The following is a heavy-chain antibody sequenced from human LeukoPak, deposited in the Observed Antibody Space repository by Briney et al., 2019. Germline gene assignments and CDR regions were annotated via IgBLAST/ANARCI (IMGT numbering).Heavy chain of an antibody. J-gene: IGHJ5*02. CDR1: GGSISSSNW. D-gene: IGHD4-17*01. CDR2: IYHSGST. Sequence: PSETLSLTCAVSGGSISSSNWWSWVRQPPGKGLEWLGEIYHSGSTNYNPSLKSRVTISVDKSKNQFSLKLSSVTAADTAVYYCAREGSAVTTRGWFDPWGQGTLVTVSS. V-gene: IGHV4-4*02. CDR3: AREGSAVTTRGWFDP.